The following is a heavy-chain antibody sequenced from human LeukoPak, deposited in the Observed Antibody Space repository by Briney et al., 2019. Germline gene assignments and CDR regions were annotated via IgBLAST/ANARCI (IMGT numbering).Heavy chain of an antibody. Sequence: SQTLSLTCVVSGDSFTSKNGDWNWHRQSPWRGLEWLGSTYYRSKWYNDYAESMEGRMTISQDTSKNQYSLHLNSVTPDDTAVYYCARDFGTTGWHTFDYWGQGTLVTVSS. V-gene: IGHV6-1*01. J-gene: IGHJ4*02. CDR1: GDSFTSKNGD. D-gene: IGHD6-19*01. CDR3: ARDFGTTGWHTFDY. CDR2: TYYRSKWYN.